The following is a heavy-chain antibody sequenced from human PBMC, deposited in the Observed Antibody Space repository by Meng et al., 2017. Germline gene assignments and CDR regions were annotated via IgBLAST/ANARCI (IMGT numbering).Heavy chain of an antibody. CDR1: GYTFTSYG. V-gene: IGHV1-46*01. CDR2: INPSGGST. Sequence: QVQLVQSGAEVKKPGASVKVSCQASGYTFTSYGISWVRQAPGQGLEWMGIINPSGGSTSYAQKFQGRVTMTRDTSTSTVYMELSSLRSEDTAVYYCARSDTAMGSYYFDYWGQGTLVTVSS. D-gene: IGHD5-18*01. CDR3: ARSDTAMGSYYFDY. J-gene: IGHJ4*02.